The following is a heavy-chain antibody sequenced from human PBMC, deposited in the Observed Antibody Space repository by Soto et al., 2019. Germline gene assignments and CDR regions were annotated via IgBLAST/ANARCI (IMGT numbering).Heavy chain of an antibody. CDR1: GFTFSSYG. D-gene: IGHD3-3*01. CDR2: ASYDGSDK. V-gene: IGHV3-30*18. CDR3: AKDLRDFWSGWPHHYYYGMAV. J-gene: IGHJ6*02. Sequence: QVQLVESGGGVVQPGRSLRLSCAAAGFTFSSYGMHWVRQAPGKGLDWVAVASYDGSDKYYADSVKGRFTVSRDNSKNTVYLQMNGLRAEDTAVYFFAKDLRDFWSGWPHHYYYGMAVWGQGTTVIVSS.